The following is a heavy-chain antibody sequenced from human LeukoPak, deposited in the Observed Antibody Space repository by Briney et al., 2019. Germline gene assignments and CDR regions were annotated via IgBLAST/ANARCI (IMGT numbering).Heavy chain of an antibody. CDR2: IYYSGST. CDR3: ARVSVGAYYMDV. V-gene: IGHV4-59*12. CDR1: GGSISGYY. Sequence: SETLSLTCTVSGGSISGYYWSWIRQPPGKGLEWIGYIYYSGSTSYNPSLKSRVTVSVDTSKNQFSLKLSSVTAADTAVYYCARVSVGAYYMDVWGKGTTVTVSS. J-gene: IGHJ6*03. D-gene: IGHD3-3*01.